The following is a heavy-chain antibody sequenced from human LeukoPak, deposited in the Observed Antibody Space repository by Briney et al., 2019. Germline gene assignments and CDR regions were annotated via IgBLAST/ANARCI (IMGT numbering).Heavy chain of an antibody. J-gene: IGHJ3*02. CDR1: GYTFTSYD. Sequence: ASVKVSCKASGYTFTSYDINWVRQATGQGLEWMGIINPSGGSTSYAQKFQGRVTMTRDTSTSTVYMELSSLRSEDTAVYYCARDLQYCSSTSCYNDDAFDIWGQGTMVTVSS. CDR2: INPSGGST. CDR3: ARDLQYCSSTSCYNDDAFDI. V-gene: IGHV1-46*03. D-gene: IGHD2-2*02.